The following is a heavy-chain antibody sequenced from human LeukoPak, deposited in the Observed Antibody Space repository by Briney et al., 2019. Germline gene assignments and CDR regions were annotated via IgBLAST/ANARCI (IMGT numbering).Heavy chain of an antibody. J-gene: IGHJ4*02. CDR2: IYSGGTT. Sequence: GGSLRLSCAASGFTVSSNYMSWVRQALGKGLEWVSVIYSGGTTYYADSVKGRFTISRDNSKNTLYLQMNSLRAEDTAVYYCARGRDGYNWIDYWGQGTLVTVSS. V-gene: IGHV3-53*01. CDR1: GFTVSSNY. D-gene: IGHD5-24*01. CDR3: ARGRDGYNWIDY.